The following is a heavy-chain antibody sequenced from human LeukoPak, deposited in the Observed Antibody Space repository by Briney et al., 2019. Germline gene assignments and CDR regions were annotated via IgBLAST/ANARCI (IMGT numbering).Heavy chain of an antibody. CDR3: ARDSSSSYSDAFDI. J-gene: IGHJ3*02. V-gene: IGHV4-38-2*01. CDR2: IYHSGST. Sequence: PSETLSLTCAVSGYSISSGCYWGWIRQPPGKGLERIGSIYHSGSTYYNPSLKSRVTISVDTSKNQFSLKLSSVTAADTAVYYCARDSSSSYSDAFDIWGQGTMVTVSS. CDR1: GYSISSGCY. D-gene: IGHD6-13*01.